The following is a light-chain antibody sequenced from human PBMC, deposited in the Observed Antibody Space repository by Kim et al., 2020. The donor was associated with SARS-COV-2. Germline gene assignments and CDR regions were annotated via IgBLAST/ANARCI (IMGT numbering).Light chain of an antibody. CDR3: QHPGT. CDR1: QSVSSS. Sequence: ATLSVSPGERATLSCRASQSVSSSLAWYQQKPGQAPRLLIYGASTRATGIPARFSASGSGTEFTLTISSLQSEDFAVYYCQHPGTFGQGTKVEIK. J-gene: IGKJ1*01. CDR2: GAS. V-gene: IGKV3-15*01.